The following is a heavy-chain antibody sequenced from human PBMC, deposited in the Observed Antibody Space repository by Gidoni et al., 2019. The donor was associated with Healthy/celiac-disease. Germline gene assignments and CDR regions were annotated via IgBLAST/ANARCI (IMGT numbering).Heavy chain of an antibody. J-gene: IGHJ4*02. Sequence: QVQLKESGLGLVKPSETLSLTCSVSGDSVSSPSTYWSWFRQPPGKGLEWIGYIYYNSLYDYNPSLKSRLTMSIYTSKNQFSLRLSSVTAADTAIYYCARDLRYQYIDYWGQGTLVSVSS. CDR1: GDSVSSPSTY. CDR2: IYYNSLY. V-gene: IGHV4-61*01. D-gene: IGHD3-9*01. CDR3: ARDLRYQYIDY.